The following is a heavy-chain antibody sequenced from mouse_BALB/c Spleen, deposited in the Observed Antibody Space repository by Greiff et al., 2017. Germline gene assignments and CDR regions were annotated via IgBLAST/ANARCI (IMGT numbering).Heavy chain of an antibody. CDR2: SRNKANDYTT. Sequence: EVHLVESGGGLVQPGGSLRLSCATSGFTFSDFYMEWVRQPPGKRLEWIAASRNKANDYTTEYSASVKGRFIVSRDTSQSILYLQMNALRAEDTAIYYCARANWDGYYFDYWGQGTTLTVSS. V-gene: IGHV7-1*02. J-gene: IGHJ2*01. CDR1: GFTFSDFY. D-gene: IGHD4-1*01. CDR3: ARANWDGYYFDY.